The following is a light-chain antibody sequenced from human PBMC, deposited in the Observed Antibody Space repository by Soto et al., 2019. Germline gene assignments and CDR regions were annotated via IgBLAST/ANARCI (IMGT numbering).Light chain of an antibody. CDR2: AAS. J-gene: IGKJ4*01. CDR3: QQVKGFPLT. CDR1: HDIARW. V-gene: IGKV1-12*01. Sequence: DIQMTQSPSYVSAFVGDRVAITCRASHDIARWLAWYQQQPGKAPRLLIYAASSLQSGVPTRFSGSGSGTDFALTITNLQPEDSAVYYCQQVKGFPLTFGGGTKVE.